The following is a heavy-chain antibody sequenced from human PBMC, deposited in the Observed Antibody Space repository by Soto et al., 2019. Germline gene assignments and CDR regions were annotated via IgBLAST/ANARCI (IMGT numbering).Heavy chain of an antibody. V-gene: IGHV3-30*18. J-gene: IGHJ6*02. CDR1: GFTFSSYG. Sequence: GGSLRLSCAASGFTFSSYGMHWVRQAPGKGLEWVAVISYDGSNKYYADSVKGRFTISRDNSKNTLYLQMNSLRAEDTAVYYCAQDRHGMDVWGQGTTVTVSS. CDR3: AQDRHGMDV. CDR2: ISYDGSNK.